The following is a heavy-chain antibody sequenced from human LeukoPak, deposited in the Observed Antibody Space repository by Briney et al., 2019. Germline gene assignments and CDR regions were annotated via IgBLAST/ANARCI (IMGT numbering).Heavy chain of an antibody. Sequence: GGSLALSCAASGFTFSSFAMSWVRQAPGKGLEWVSAISGSGASTYYADSVKGRFTISRDNSKNTLFLQMNSLRAEDTAVYYCAKDTWGSVYYFDYWGQGTLVTVSS. V-gene: IGHV3-23*01. CDR2: ISGSGAST. CDR1: GFTFSSFA. J-gene: IGHJ4*02. D-gene: IGHD7-27*01. CDR3: AKDTWGSVYYFDY.